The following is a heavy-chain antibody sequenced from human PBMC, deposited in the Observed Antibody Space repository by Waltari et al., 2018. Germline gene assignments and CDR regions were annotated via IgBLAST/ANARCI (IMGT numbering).Heavy chain of an antibody. Sequence: QVQLQQWGAGLLQSSETLSLTCAVYGGSFSGYYWGWVRQPPGKGLEWIGEINHAGYTIHHPSLRSRVTMSADTSKSQFSLKLNSVTAADTAVYYCVRLEDCTGPGGHCYSGDPFALDVWGQGTTVTVSS. V-gene: IGHV4-34*02. J-gene: IGHJ6*02. CDR3: VRLEDCTGPGGHCYSGDPFALDV. CDR1: GGSFSGYY. D-gene: IGHD2-15*01. CDR2: INHAGYT.